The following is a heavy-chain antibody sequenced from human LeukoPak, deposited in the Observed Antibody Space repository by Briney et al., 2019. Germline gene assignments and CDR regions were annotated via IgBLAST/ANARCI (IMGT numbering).Heavy chain of an antibody. J-gene: IGHJ4*02. CDR1: GGSISSSSYY. D-gene: IGHD6-6*01. CDR3: ARLSSIAPDFDY. Sequence: SETLSLTCTVSGGSISSSSYYWGWIRQPPGKGLEWIGIIYYSGSTYYNPSLKSRVTISVDTSKNQFSLKLSSVTAADTAVYYCARLSSIAPDFDYWGQGTLVTVSS. CDR2: IYYSGST. V-gene: IGHV4-39*01.